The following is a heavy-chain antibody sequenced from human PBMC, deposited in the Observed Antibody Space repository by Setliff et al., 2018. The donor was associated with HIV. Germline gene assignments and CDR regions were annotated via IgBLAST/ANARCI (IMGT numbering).Heavy chain of an antibody. V-gene: IGHV5-10-1*01. CDR2: IDPSDSYI. J-gene: IGHJ5*02. D-gene: IGHD3-10*01. Sequence: GESLKISCKVSGYEFSTYWITWVRQMPGKGLEWMGRIDPSDSYINYSPSFQGHVTMSTDESTSTAYLQWGSLRASESATYYCARLFSYGSGSYHADPWGQGTLVTVSS. CDR3: ARLFSYGSGSYHADP. CDR1: GYEFSTYW.